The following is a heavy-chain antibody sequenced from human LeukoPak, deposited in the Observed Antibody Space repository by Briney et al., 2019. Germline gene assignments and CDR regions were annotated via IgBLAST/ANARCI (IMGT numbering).Heavy chain of an antibody. CDR3: ARARGGWEKFDH. Sequence: GGSLRLSCAASGFTFSTYGMHWVRQAPGKGLEWVAFIRYDGSNKYYADSVKGRFTISRDNSKNTLYLQMNSLRAEDTAVYYCARARGGWEKFDHWGQGTLVTVSS. D-gene: IGHD6-19*01. V-gene: IGHV3-30*02. CDR2: IRYDGSNK. CDR1: GFTFSTYG. J-gene: IGHJ4*02.